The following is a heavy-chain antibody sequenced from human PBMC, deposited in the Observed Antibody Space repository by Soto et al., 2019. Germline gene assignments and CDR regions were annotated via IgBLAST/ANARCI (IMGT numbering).Heavy chain of an antibody. CDR3: ARVGGTLDYCDSSGRFDS. Sequence: ASVKVSRKASGYTFTCYGFSWLRQAPGQGLEWMGWISADNGNTNYAQKLQGRVTMTTDTSTSTAYMELRSLRSDDTAVYYCARVGGTLDYCDSSGRFDSWGQGTLVTVSS. J-gene: IGHJ5*01. D-gene: IGHD3-22*01. CDR1: GYTFTCYG. V-gene: IGHV1-18*01. CDR2: ISADNGNT.